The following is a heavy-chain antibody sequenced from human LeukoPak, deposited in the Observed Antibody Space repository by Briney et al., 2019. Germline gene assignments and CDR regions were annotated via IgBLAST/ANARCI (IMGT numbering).Heavy chain of an antibody. V-gene: IGHV3-23*01. CDR1: GFTFSDYY. Sequence: GGSLRLSCAASGFTFSDYYMSWIRKAPGKGLEWVSHISGSGRSTYYADSVKGRFTISRDNSKNTLYLQMNSLRAEDSALYYCARRKYDYWYFDLWGRGTLVTVSS. CDR3: ARRKYDYWYFDL. J-gene: IGHJ2*01. D-gene: IGHD1-14*01. CDR2: ISGSGRST.